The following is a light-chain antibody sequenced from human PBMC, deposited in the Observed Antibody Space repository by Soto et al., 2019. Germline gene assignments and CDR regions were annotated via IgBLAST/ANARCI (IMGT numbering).Light chain of an antibody. CDR2: RNY. CDR3: AVWDESLRGDF. Sequence: QSALTQSPSASGTPGQSVTISCSGSSSNIGTNYVYWFQQFPGAAPKLLIYRNYQRPSGVPDRFSGSKSGTSASLAISGLRSDDEADYYCAVWDESLRGDFFGAGTKLTVL. J-gene: IGLJ1*01. V-gene: IGLV1-47*01. CDR1: SSNIGTNY.